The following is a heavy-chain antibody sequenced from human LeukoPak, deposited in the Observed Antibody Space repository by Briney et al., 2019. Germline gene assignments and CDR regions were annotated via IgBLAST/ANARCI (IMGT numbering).Heavy chain of an antibody. Sequence: SGTLSLTCTVSGGSISTTNWWTWVRQSPGKGLEWIGEIYHSGSTNYNPALNSRVTISVDKANNQFSLKLSSVTAADTAVYYCARDLRINKGRGVMISVAFDIWGQGTMVPVSS. CDR2: IYHSGST. D-gene: IGHD3-10*01. V-gene: IGHV4-4*02. CDR3: ARDLRINKGRGVMISVAFDI. CDR1: GGSISTTNW. J-gene: IGHJ3*02.